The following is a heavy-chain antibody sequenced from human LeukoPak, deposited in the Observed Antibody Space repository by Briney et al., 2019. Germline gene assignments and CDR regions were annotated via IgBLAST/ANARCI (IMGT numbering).Heavy chain of an antibody. CDR2: ISSNGGST. D-gene: IGHD3-10*01. V-gene: IGHV3-64D*06. Sequence: PGGSLRLSCSASGFTFSSYAMHWVRQAPGKGLEYVSAISSNGGSTYYADSVKGRFTISRDNSKNTLYLQMNSLRAEDTAVYYCVKDYHRITMVLHYFDYWGQGTLVTVSS. J-gene: IGHJ4*02. CDR3: VKDYHRITMVLHYFDY. CDR1: GFTFSSYA.